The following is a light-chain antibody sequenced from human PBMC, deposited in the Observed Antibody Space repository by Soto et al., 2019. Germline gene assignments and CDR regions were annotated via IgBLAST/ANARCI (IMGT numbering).Light chain of an antibody. CDR2: DVT. CDR3: SSYTTSGTLYV. J-gene: IGLJ1*01. V-gene: IGLV2-14*03. Sequence: QSALTQPASVSGSPGQSITISCTGTSSDVGAYNYVSWYQQYPGKAPKYIIYDVTNRPSGVSYRFSGSKSGNTASLTISGLQAEDEADYYCSSYTTSGTLYVFGTGTKVTVL. CDR1: SSDVGAYNY.